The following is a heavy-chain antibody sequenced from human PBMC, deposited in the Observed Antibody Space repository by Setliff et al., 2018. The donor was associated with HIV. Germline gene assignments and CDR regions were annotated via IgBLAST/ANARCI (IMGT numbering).Heavy chain of an antibody. D-gene: IGHD3-22*01. V-gene: IGHV5-51*01. J-gene: IGHJ4*02. CDR1: GYSFTNYW. CDR3: ARLSGLYYYDTSGYYYGHYFDY. Sequence: PGESLKISCKGSGYSFTNYWIVWVRQMPGKGLEWMGIIYPGDSDTRYSPSFQGQVTISADKSISTAYLQWSSLKASDTAMYYCARLSGLYYYDTSGYYYGHYFDYWGQGTLVTVSS. CDR2: IYPGDSDT.